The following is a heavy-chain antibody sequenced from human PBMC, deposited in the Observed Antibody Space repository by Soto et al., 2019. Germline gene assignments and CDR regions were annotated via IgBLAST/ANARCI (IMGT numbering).Heavy chain of an antibody. CDR1: GYTFNNFD. V-gene: IGHV1-8*02. D-gene: IGHD6-19*01. CDR3: ARALAVRDTFDI. Sequence: QVQLVQSGAEVRKPGASVKVSCKASGYTFNNFDINWVRQATGQGLEWVGWMNPDSGDTDYAPRFQGRVTMTRDISISTAYMDLSRPGSEDTAVYYCARALAVRDTFDIWGQGTMGSVSS. J-gene: IGHJ3*02. CDR2: MNPDSGDT.